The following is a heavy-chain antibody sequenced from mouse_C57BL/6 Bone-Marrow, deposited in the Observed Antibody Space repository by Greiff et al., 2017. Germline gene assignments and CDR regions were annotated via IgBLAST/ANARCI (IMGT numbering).Heavy chain of an antibody. CDR1: GYTFTSYG. J-gene: IGHJ3*01. D-gene: IGHD2-2*01. CDR3: AREGIYYGYDWFAY. V-gene: IGHV1-81*01. Sequence: LQQSGAELARPGASVKLSCKASGYTFTSYGISWVKQRTGQGLEWIGEIYPRSGNTYYNEKFKGKATLTADKSSSTAYMELRSLTSEDSAVYFCAREGIYYGYDWFAYWGQGTLVTVSA. CDR2: IYPRSGNT.